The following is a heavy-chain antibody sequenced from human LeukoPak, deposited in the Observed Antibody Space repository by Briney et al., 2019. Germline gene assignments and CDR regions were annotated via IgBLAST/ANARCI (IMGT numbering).Heavy chain of an antibody. J-gene: IGHJ4*02. D-gene: IGHD3-9*01. CDR3: AKVLRYFDWLPGH. CDR1: GLTFSSYA. V-gene: IGHV3-23*01. CDR2: ISGSGGST. Sequence: HTGGSLRLSCAASGLTFSSYAMSWVRQAPGKGLEWVSAISGSGGSTYYADSVKGRFTISRDNSKNTLYLQMNSLRAEDTAVYYCAKVLRYFDWLPGHWGQGTLVTISS.